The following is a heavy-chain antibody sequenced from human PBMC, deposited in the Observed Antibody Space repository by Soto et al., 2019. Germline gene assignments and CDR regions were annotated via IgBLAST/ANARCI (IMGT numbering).Heavy chain of an antibody. CDR2: IWYDGSNK. Sequence: QVQLVESGGGVVQPGGSLRLSCAASGFTFSSYGMHWVRQAPGKGLEWVAVIWYDGSNKYYAGSVKGRFTISRDNSKNTLYLQMNSLRAGDTAVFYCAREPYDCDSSCYAFDYWGQGTLVTVSP. V-gene: IGHV3-33*01. J-gene: IGHJ4*02. CDR3: AREPYDCDSSCYAFDY. CDR1: GFTFSSYG. D-gene: IGHD3-22*01.